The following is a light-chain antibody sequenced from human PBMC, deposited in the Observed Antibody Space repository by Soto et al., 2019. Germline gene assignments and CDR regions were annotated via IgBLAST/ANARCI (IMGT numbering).Light chain of an antibody. CDR3: ETWDINTHVV. CDR1: SGHSSYI. CDR2: LEGSGSY. Sequence: QSVLTQSSSASASLGSSVKLTCTLSSGHSSYIIAWHQQQPGKAPRYLMKLEGSGSYNKGSGVPDRFSGSSSWADRYLTISNLQFEDEADYYCETWDINTHVVFGGGTKLTVL. J-gene: IGLJ2*01. V-gene: IGLV4-60*02.